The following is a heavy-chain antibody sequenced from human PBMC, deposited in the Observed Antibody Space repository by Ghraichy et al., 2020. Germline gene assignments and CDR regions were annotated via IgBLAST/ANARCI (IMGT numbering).Heavy chain of an antibody. CDR3: ARRITMIVVGIDNWFDP. J-gene: IGHJ5*02. D-gene: IGHD3-22*01. CDR2: IYYSGST. CDR1: GGSISSSSYY. Sequence: SETLSLTCTVSGGSISSSSYYWGWIRQPPGKGLEWIGSIYYSGSTYYNPSLKSRVTISVDTSKNQFSLKLSSVTAADTAVYYCARRITMIVVGIDNWFDPWGQGTLVTVSS. V-gene: IGHV4-39*01.